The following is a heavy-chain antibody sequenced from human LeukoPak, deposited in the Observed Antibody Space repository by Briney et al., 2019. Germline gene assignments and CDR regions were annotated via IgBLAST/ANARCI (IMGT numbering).Heavy chain of an antibody. CDR1: GFTFSSYA. Sequence: GGSLRLSCAASGFTFSSYAMSWVRQAPGKGLEWVSAISGSGGSTYYADSVKGRFTISRDNSKNTLYLQMNSLRAEDTAVYYCARDLGYCSSTSCSLFDYWGQGTLVTVSS. CDR2: ISGSGGST. CDR3: ARDLGYCSSTSCSLFDY. D-gene: IGHD2-2*01. V-gene: IGHV3-23*01. J-gene: IGHJ4*02.